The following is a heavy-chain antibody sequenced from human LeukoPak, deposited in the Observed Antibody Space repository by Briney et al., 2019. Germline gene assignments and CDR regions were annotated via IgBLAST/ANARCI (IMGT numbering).Heavy chain of an antibody. CDR3: ATAGGSDRRMGFDP. CDR1: GFTFSRYW. J-gene: IGHJ5*02. Sequence: PGGSLRLSCADSGFTFSRYWMHWLRQTPGKGLVWVSCISADGSVTRYADSVKGRFTISRDNTKSTLYLQMHSLTAEDTAVYYCATAGGSDRRMGFDPWGQGTLVTVSS. D-gene: IGHD2-21*01. CDR2: ISADGSVT. V-gene: IGHV3-74*01.